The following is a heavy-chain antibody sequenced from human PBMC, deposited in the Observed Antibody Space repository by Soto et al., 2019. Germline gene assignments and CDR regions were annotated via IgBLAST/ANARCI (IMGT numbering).Heavy chain of an antibody. J-gene: IGHJ4*02. CDR2: IIPIFGTA. Sequence: SVKVSCKASGGTFSSYAISWVRQAPGQGLEWMGGIIPIFGTANYAQKFQGRVTITADESTSTDYMELSSLRSEDTAVYYCASGYCSGGSCYYPLNFDYWGQGTLGTVSS. CDR3: ASGYCSGGSCYYPLNFDY. D-gene: IGHD2-15*01. V-gene: IGHV1-69*13. CDR1: GGTFSSYA.